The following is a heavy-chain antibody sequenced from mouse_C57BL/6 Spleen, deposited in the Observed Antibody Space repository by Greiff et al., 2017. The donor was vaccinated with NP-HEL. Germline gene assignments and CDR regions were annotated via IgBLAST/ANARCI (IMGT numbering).Heavy chain of an antibody. CDR3: ARGDYYGSSSDWYFDV. J-gene: IGHJ1*03. CDR1: GYSITSDY. CDR2: ISYSGST. Sequence: EVKLQQSGPGLAKPSQTLSLTCSVTGYSITSDYWNWIRKFPGNKLEYMGYISYSGSTYYNPSLKSRISITRDTSKNQYYLQLNSVTTEDTATYYCARGDYYGSSSDWYFDVWGTGTTVTVSS. V-gene: IGHV3-8*01. D-gene: IGHD1-1*01.